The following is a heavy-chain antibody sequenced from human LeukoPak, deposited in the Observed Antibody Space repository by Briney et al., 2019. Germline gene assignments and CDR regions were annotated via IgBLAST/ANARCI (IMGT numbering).Heavy chain of an antibody. D-gene: IGHD2-15*01. J-gene: IGHJ6*04. CDR1: GFTLSSYW. V-gene: IGHV3-74*01. CDR2: IDSDGSTT. CDR3: WVVAASYGMDV. Sequence: PGGSLRLSCAVSGFTLSSYWMHWVRQAPGKGLVWVSRIDSDGSTTNYADSVKGRFTISRDNAKNSLYLQMNSLRAEDTAVYYCWVVAASYGMDVWGKGTTVTVSS.